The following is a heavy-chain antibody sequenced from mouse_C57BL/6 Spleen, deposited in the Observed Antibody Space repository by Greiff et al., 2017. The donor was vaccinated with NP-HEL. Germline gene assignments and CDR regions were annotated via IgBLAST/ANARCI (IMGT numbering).Heavy chain of an antibody. D-gene: IGHD1-1*01. CDR2: INPSTGGT. CDR3: ARSDYGSSYVFDY. CDR1: GYSFTGYY. V-gene: IGHV1-42*01. Sequence: VHVKQSGPELVKPGASVKISCKASGYSFTGYYMNWVKQSPEKSLEWIGEINPSTGGTTYNQKFKAKATLTVDKSSSTAYMQLKSLTSEDSAVYYCARSDYGSSYVFDYWGQGTTLTVSS. J-gene: IGHJ2*01.